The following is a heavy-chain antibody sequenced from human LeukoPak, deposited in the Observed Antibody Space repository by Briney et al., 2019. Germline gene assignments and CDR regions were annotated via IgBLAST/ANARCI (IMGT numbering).Heavy chain of an antibody. V-gene: IGHV5-10-1*01. J-gene: IGHJ5*02. CDR2: INPSDSYT. CDR1: GYTFSNNW. Sequence: GESLKISCQGSGYTFSNNWITWVRQMSRKGLEWMGKINPSDSYTDYNPPFQGHVTISADKSISTAYLQWSSLKASDTAIYYCARGLGWLDPWGQGTLVTVSS. CDR3: ARGLGWLDP.